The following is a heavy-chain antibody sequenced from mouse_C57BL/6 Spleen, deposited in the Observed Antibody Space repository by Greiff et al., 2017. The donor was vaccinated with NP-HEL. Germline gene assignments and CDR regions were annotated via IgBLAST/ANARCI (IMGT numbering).Heavy chain of an antibody. CDR3: ARNWDVDYCDY. CDR2: IYPGDGDT. CDR1: GYAFSSYW. J-gene: IGHJ2*01. D-gene: IGHD4-1*01. V-gene: IGHV1-80*01. Sequence: VQLQQSGAELVKPGASVKISCKASGYAFSSYWMNWVKQRPGKGLEWIGQIYPGDGDTNYNGKFKGKATLTADKSSSTASMQLSSLTSEDSAVYFCARNWDVDYCDYWGQGTTLTVSS.